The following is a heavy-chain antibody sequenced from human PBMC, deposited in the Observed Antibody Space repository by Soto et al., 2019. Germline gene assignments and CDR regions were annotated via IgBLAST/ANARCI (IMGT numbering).Heavy chain of an antibody. J-gene: IGHJ4*03. CDR1: GFTFSSNT. Sequence: GGSLRLSCAASGFTFSSNTMHWVRQAPGMGLEWVAFISTEGSDKSYADSVKGRFTVSRDNSQNTLSLQMNSLRAEDTAVYYCVKGEYYYDGSAYYPFDYWGQGTTVTVSS. CDR3: VKGEYYYDGSAYYPFDY. V-gene: IGHV3-30*18. D-gene: IGHD3-22*01. CDR2: ISTEGSDK.